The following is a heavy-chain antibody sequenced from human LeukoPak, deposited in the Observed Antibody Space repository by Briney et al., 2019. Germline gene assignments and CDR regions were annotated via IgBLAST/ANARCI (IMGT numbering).Heavy chain of an antibody. CDR2: IYYSGST. Sequence: SETLSLTCTVSGGPIRSYYWSWIRQPPGKGLEWIGYIYYSGSTNYNPSLQSRVTISVDTSKKQFSLKLSSLTAADTAVYYCARYFGGGPYYDPYYFGYWGQGTLVTVSS. CDR3: ARYFGGGPYYDPYYFGY. V-gene: IGHV4-59*01. J-gene: IGHJ4*02. D-gene: IGHD3-3*01. CDR1: GGPIRSYY.